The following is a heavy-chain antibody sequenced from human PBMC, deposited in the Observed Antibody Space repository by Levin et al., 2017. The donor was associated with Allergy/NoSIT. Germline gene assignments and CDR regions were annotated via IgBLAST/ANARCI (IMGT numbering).Heavy chain of an antibody. CDR3: ARDILRFLEWLSIPYYYYYGMDV. D-gene: IGHD3-3*01. V-gene: IGHV3-30*04. Sequence: GGSLRLSCAASGFTFSSYAMHWVRQAPGKGLEWVAVISYDGSNKYYADSVKGRFTISRDNSKNTLYLQMNSLRAEDTAVYYCARDILRFLEWLSIPYYYYYGMDVWGQGTTVTVSS. CDR2: ISYDGSNK. CDR1: GFTFSSYA. J-gene: IGHJ6*02.